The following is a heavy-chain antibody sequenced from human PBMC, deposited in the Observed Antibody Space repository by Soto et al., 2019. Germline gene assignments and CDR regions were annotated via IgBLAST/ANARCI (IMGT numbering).Heavy chain of an antibody. D-gene: IGHD2-15*01. J-gene: IGHJ4*02. CDR2: ISYDGSNK. V-gene: IGHV3-30*18. CDR1: GFTFSSYG. Sequence: QVQLVESGGGVVQPGRSLRLSCAASGFTFSSYGMHWVRQAPGKGLEWVAVISYDGSNKNYADSVKGRFTISRDNSKNTLYLQMNSLRPEDTAVYFCEQDVCSGESCYSRFGHWGQGTLVPVSS. CDR3: EQDVCSGESCYSRFGH.